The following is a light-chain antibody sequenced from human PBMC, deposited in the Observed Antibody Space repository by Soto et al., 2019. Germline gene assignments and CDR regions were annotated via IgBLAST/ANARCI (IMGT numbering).Light chain of an antibody. Sequence: DIQMTQSPSSLSASVGDRVTITCRASEGIGNDLGWYQQKAGKAPKRLIYAASSLQSGVPSRFSGSGSGTEFTLTISSLQPEDFATYYCLQHNTYWTFGQGTKVEIK. CDR2: AAS. CDR1: EGIGND. CDR3: LQHNTYWT. J-gene: IGKJ1*01. V-gene: IGKV1-17*01.